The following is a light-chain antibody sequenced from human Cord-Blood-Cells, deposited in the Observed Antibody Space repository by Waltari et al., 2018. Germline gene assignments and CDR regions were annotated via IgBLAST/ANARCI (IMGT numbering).Light chain of an antibody. CDR1: SSDVGSYNL. J-gene: IGLJ1*01. CDR3: CSYAGSRV. V-gene: IGLV2-23*01. Sequence: QSALTQPASVSGSPGQSITISCTGTSSDVGSYNLVSWYQQHPGKAPKLMIYEGRKRPSGVSNRCSGSKSGNTASLTISGLQAEDEADYYCCSYAGSRVFGTGTKVTVL. CDR2: EGR.